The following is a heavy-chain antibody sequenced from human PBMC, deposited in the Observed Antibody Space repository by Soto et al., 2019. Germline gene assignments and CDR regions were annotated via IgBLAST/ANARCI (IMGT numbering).Heavy chain of an antibody. V-gene: IGHV3-7*01. CDR2: IKDDGSEI. CDR1: GFNVMSYW. D-gene: IGHD3-16*01. Sequence: GGSLRLSCAVSGFNVMSYWMSWVRQAPGKGLEWVASIKDDGSEIYYLQSVRGRFTISRDSAGNALHLAMNYLSAEDTGVYFCARDIGFDYVNWGQGTLVTVSS. CDR3: ARDIGFDYVN. J-gene: IGHJ4*02.